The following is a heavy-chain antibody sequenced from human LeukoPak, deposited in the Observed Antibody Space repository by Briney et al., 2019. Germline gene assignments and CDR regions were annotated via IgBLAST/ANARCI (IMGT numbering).Heavy chain of an antibody. J-gene: IGHJ4*02. D-gene: IGHD5-24*01. CDR1: GFSFSSYT. V-gene: IGHV3-21*01. Sequence: GGSLRLSCAASGFSFSSYTMNWVRQAPGKGLEWVSSISGRSLYIYYADSLKGRFTISRDNAKNSLYLQMNSLRADDTAVYYCARGGQFLDDWGRGTLVTVSS. CDR3: ARGGQFLDD. CDR2: ISGRSLYI.